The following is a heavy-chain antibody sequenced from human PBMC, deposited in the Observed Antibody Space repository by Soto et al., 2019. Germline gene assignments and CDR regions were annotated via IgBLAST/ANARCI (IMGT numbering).Heavy chain of an antibody. CDR3: ATDFYGSGSEPPFDY. Sequence: QVQLVESGGGVVQPGTSLRLSCAASGFTFSSYGMHWVRQAPGKGLEWVAVIWYDGSKKYYADSLKGRFTISRDNSKNTLYLQMSNLRADDTAVYYCATDFYGSGSEPPFDYWGQGTLVTVSS. J-gene: IGHJ4*02. CDR2: IWYDGSKK. D-gene: IGHD3-10*01. CDR1: GFTFSSYG. V-gene: IGHV3-33*01.